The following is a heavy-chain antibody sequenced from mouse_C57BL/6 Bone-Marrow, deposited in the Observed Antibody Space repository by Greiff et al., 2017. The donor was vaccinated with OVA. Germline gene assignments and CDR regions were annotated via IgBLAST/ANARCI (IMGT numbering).Heavy chain of an antibody. J-gene: IGHJ1*03. Sequence: QVQLQQPGAELVKPGASVKLSCKASGYTFTSYWMHWVKQRPGQGLEWIGMIHPNSGSTNYNEKFKSKATLTVDKSSSTAYMQLSSLTSEDSAVYYCARRGVYYDYNWYFDVWGTGTTVTVSS. CDR1: GYTFTSYW. CDR3: ARRGVYYDYNWYFDV. V-gene: IGHV1-64*01. D-gene: IGHD2-4*01. CDR2: IHPNSGST.